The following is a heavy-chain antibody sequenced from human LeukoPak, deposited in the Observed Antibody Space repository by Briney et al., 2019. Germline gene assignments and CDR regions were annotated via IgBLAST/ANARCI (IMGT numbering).Heavy chain of an antibody. V-gene: IGHV1-2*02. CDR3: AREGNGLLSKDLDY. Sequence: GASVKVSCKGSGYTFTDYYLHWVRQAPGQGLEWVGYINPRDGGTSSPPNFRGRVTMTTDASSSTVYMELSRLTSDDTAIYYCAREGNGLLSKDLDYWGQGTLVIVSS. CDR1: GYTFTDYY. D-gene: IGHD2-15*01. CDR2: INPRDGGT. J-gene: IGHJ4*02.